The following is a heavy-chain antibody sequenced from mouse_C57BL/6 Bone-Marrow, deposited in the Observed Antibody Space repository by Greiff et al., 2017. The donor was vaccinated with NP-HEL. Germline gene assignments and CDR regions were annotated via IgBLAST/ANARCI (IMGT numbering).Heavy chain of an antibody. V-gene: IGHV7-1*01. J-gene: IGHJ1*03. D-gene: IGHD2-2*01. CDR3: ARDMGNGYGDWYFDV. Sequence: EVKLVESGGGLVQSGRSLRLSCATSGFTFSDFYMEWVRQAPGKGLEWIAASRNKANDYTTEYSASVKGRFIVSRDTSQSILYLQMNALRAEDTAIYYCARDMGNGYGDWYFDVWGTGTTVTVSS. CDR1: GFTFSDFY. CDR2: SRNKANDYTT.